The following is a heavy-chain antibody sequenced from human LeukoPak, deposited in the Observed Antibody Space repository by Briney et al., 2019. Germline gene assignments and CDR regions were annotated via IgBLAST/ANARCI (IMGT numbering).Heavy chain of an antibody. V-gene: IGHV4-39*02. CDR3: ARAAFDI. CDR2: IHKSGST. J-gene: IGHJ3*02. Sequence: SETLSLTCTVSGGSMSSISHYWGWIRQPPGKGLEWIGSIHKSGSTYYNPSLKSRVTISVDTSKNHFSLRLSSVTAADTAVYYCARAAFDIWGQGTMVSVSS. CDR1: GGSMSSISHY.